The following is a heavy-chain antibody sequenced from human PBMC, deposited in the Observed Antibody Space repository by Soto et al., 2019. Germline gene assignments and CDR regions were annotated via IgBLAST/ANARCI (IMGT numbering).Heavy chain of an antibody. Sequence: QAPLVQSGAEVKKPGASVKVSCKASGYTFTIYEIYWVRQAPGQKLEWMGWINVGNGNTKYSQKFQGRVTITRDTSACTAYSAVSGLTFEDTAVYYCARNYHGLRVWGKGTTVTVSS. V-gene: IGHV1-3*01. D-gene: IGHD3-10*01. CDR2: INVGNGNT. J-gene: IGHJ6*04. CDR1: GYTFTIYE. CDR3: ARNYHGLRV.